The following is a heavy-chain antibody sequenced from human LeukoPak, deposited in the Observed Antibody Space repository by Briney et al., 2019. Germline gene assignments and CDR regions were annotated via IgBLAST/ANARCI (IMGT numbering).Heavy chain of an antibody. D-gene: IGHD2-8*01. Sequence: PSQTLSPTCTVSGDSISSGDNYWSWIRQPPGKGLQWIGYIYHTGSAFYNPSLKSRVSISVDTSKNQFSLRLSSMTAADTAVYHCARVVCTSSNCYAPSHLDYWGQGTLVTVSS. J-gene: IGHJ4*02. CDR1: GDSISSGDNY. V-gene: IGHV4-30-4*01. CDR3: ARVVCTSSNCYAPSHLDY. CDR2: IYHTGSA.